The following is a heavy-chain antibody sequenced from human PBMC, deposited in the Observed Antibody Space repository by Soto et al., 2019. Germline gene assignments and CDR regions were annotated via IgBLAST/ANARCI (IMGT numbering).Heavy chain of an antibody. V-gene: IGHV3-30-3*01. J-gene: IGHJ6*02. CDR3: ARDITATAGMDV. CDR1: GFTFSSYA. D-gene: IGHD5-18*01. CDR2: ISYDGSNK. Sequence: QVQLVESGGGVVQPGRSLRLSCAASGFTFSSYAMHWVRQAPGKGLEWVAVISYDGSNKYYADSVKGRFTISRDNSKNTLYLQMNSRRAEDTAVYYCARDITATAGMDVWGQGTTVTVSS.